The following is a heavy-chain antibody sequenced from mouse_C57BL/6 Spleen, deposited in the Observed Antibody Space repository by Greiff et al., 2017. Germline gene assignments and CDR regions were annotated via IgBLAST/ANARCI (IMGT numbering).Heavy chain of an antibody. V-gene: IGHV5-16*01. J-gene: IGHJ1*03. CDR1: GFTFSDYY. Sequence: EVKLVESEGGLVQPGSSMKLSCTASGFTFSDYYMAWVRQVPEKGLEWVANINYDGSSTYYLDSLKSRFIISRDNAKNILYLQMSSLKSEDTATYYCARGGTGYFDVWGTGTTVTVSS. CDR3: ARGGTGYFDV. D-gene: IGHD3-3*01. CDR2: INYDGSST.